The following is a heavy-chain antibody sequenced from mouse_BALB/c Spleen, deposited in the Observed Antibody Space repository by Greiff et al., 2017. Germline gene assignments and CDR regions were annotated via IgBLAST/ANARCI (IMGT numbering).Heavy chain of an antibody. J-gene: IGHJ4*01. V-gene: IGHV1-5*01. Sequence: EVQLQQSGTVLARPGASVKMSCKASGYSFTSYWMHWVKQRPGQGLEWIGAIYPGSSDTSYNQKFKGKAKLTAVTSASTAYMELSSLTNEDSAVYYCTRGRGYYYAMDYWGQGTSVTVSS. CDR2: IYPGSSDT. CDR3: TRGRGYYYAMDY. CDR1: GYSFTSYW.